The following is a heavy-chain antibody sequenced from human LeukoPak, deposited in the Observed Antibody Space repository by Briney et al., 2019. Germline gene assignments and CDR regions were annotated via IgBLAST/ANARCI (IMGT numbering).Heavy chain of an antibody. CDR1: GFTFSSYW. V-gene: IGHV3-7*03. CDR3: AKDVGGPMFDY. Sequence: GGSLRLSCAASGFTFSSYWMTWVRQAPGKGLEWVANIREDGSEKYYVDSVKGRFTISRDNSRNTLYLQMNSLRAEDTAVYYCAKDVGGPMFDYWGQGTPVTVSS. CDR2: IREDGSEK. D-gene: IGHD3-10*01. J-gene: IGHJ4*02.